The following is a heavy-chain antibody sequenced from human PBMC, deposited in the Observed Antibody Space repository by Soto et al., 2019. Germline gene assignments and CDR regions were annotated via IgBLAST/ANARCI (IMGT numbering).Heavy chain of an antibody. CDR1: GGSISSYY. CDR2: IYYRGST. Sequence: PSETLSLTCTVSGGSISSYYWSWIRQPPGKGLEWIGYIYYRGSTDYNPSLMSRVTVSMDTSKNQFSLKLTSVSAADTAVYYCARHVGVLRSMDVWGKGTTVTVSS. D-gene: IGHD2-8*01. CDR3: ARHVGVLRSMDV. J-gene: IGHJ6*03. V-gene: IGHV4-59*08.